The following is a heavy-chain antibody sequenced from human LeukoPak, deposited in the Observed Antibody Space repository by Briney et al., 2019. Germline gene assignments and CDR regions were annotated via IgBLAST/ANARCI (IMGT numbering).Heavy chain of an antibody. CDR1: GFTFSSYA. CDR3: AKDRGTAMVKYYYGMDV. Sequence: GGSLRLSCAASGFTFSSYAMSWVRQAPGKGLEWVSAISGSGGSTYYADSVKGRFTISRDNSKNMLYLQMNSLRAEDTAVYCCAKDRGTAMVKYYYGMDVWGKGTTVTVSS. D-gene: IGHD5-18*01. V-gene: IGHV3-23*01. CDR2: ISGSGGST. J-gene: IGHJ6*04.